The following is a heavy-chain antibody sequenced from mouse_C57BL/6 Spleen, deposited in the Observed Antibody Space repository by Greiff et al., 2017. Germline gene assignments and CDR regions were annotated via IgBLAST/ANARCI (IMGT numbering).Heavy chain of an antibody. V-gene: IGHV1-78*01. D-gene: IGHD2-3*01. J-gene: IGHJ4*01. CDR3: AREDNHYDGYYRYYYAMDY. CDR2: IYPRDGST. CDR1: GYTFTDHT. Sequence: QVQLQQSDAELVKPGASVKISCKVSGYTFTDHTIHWMKQRPEQGLEWIGYIYPRDGSTKYNEKFKGKATLPADKSSSTAYMQLNSLTSEDSAVYFCAREDNHYDGYYRYYYAMDYWGQGTSVTVSS.